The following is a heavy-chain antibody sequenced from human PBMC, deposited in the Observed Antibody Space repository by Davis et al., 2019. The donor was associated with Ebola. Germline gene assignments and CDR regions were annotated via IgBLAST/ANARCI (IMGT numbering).Heavy chain of an antibody. J-gene: IGHJ5*02. D-gene: IGHD3-3*01. CDR1: GYTFTGYY. Sequence: ASVKVSCKASGYTFTGYYMHWVRQAPGQGLEWMGWINPNSGGTNYAQKFQGRVTMTRDTSISTAYMELSRLRSDDTAVYYCARDSSGVGFWSHFDPWGQGTLVTVSS. CDR2: INPNSGGT. V-gene: IGHV1-2*02. CDR3: ARDSSGVGFWSHFDP.